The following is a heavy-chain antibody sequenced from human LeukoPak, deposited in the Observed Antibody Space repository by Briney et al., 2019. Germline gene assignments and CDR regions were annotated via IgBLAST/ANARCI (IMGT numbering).Heavy chain of an antibody. D-gene: IGHD5-18*01. J-gene: IGHJ4*02. V-gene: IGHV4-4*07. CDR1: GGSFSIYY. Sequence: KPSETLSLTCSVSGGSFSIYYWSWIRQPAGKGLEWIGRIDTSGSTNYNPSLRSRVTMSVDTSKNQFSLKLSSVTAADTAVYYCARDRGYSHSDWGQGTLVTVSS. CDR2: IDTSGST. CDR3: ARDRGYSHSD.